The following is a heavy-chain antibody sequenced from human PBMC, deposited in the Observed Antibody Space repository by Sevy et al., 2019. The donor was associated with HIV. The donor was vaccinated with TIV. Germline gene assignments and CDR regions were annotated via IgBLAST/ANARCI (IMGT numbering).Heavy chain of an antibody. V-gene: IGHV4-38-2*02. CDR3: ARVRFYDSSGYPPDYYYYGMDV. CDR1: GYSISSGYY. CDR2: IYHSGST. D-gene: IGHD3-22*01. Sequence: SETLSLTCTVSGYSISSGYYWGWIRQPPGKGLEWIGSIYHSGSTYYNPSLKSRVTISVDPSKNQFSLKLSSVTAADTAVYYCARVRFYDSSGYPPDYYYYGMDVWGQGTTVTVSS. J-gene: IGHJ6*02.